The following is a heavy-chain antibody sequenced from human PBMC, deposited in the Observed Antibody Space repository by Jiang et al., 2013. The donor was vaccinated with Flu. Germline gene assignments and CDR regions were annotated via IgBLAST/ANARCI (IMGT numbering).Heavy chain of an antibody. V-gene: IGHV3-7*03. CDR3: ARLVNNWYDF. CDR1: GFNFRTYW. J-gene: IGHJ5*01. Sequence: QLVESGGALVQPGTSLRLSCAASGFNFRTYWMTWVRQAPGKGLEWVASIKQQGSDMYYGDSVKGRFTISRDNAKNSLFLQMHSLRAEDTAIYYCARLVNNWYDFWGQGTLVTVSS. CDR2: IKQQGSDM.